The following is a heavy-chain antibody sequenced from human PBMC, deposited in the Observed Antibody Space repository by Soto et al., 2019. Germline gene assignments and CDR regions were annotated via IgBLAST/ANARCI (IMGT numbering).Heavy chain of an antibody. V-gene: IGHV1-46*01. J-gene: IGHJ3*02. CDR3: ARERYYYDSSGSDAFDI. Sequence: GASVKVSCKASGYTFTSYYMHWVRQAPGQGLEWMGIINPSGGSTSYAQKFQGRVTMTRDTSTSTVYMELSSLRSEDTAVYYCARERYYYDSSGSDAFDIWGQGTMVTVS. D-gene: IGHD3-22*01. CDR1: GYTFTSYY. CDR2: INPSGGST.